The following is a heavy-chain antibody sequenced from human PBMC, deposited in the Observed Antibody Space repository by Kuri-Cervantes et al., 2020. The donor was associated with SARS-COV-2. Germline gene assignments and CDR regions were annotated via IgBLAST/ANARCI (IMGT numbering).Heavy chain of an antibody. Sequence: GGSLRLSCAASGFTFSSYAISWVRQAPGKGLEWVSAISGSGGSTYYADSVKGRFTISRDNSKNTLYLQMNSLRAEDTAVYYCAKDSIVVVVPAAKDYWGQGTLVTVSS. CDR2: ISGSGGST. CDR1: GFTFSSYA. D-gene: IGHD2-2*01. V-gene: IGHV3-23*01. CDR3: AKDSIVVVVPAAKDY. J-gene: IGHJ4*02.